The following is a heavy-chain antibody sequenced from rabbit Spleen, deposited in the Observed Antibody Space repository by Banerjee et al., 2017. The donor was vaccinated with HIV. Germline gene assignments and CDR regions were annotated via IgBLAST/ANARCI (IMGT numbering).Heavy chain of an antibody. J-gene: IGHJ4*01. D-gene: IGHD6-1*01. V-gene: IGHV1S45*01. CDR3: VREIYSNDLVDCPYAFDL. Sequence: EQLEESGGGLVKPEGSLTLTCKASGVSLNDKDVMCWVRRAPGKGLEWISCINVITGKSVYASWAKGRFTISSDNAQTTLYLQLRSLTAADTATYFCVREIYSNDLVDCPYAFDLWGPGTLVTVS. CDR2: INVITGKS. CDR1: GVSLNDKDV.